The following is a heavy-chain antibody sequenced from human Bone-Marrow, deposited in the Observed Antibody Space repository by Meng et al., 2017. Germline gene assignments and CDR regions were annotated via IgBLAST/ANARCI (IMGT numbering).Heavy chain of an antibody. Sequence: SETLSLTCTVSGGSISSSSYYWGWIRQPPGKGLEWIGSIYYSGSTYYNPSLKSRVTISVDTSKNQFSLKLSSVTAADTAVYYCARVGVIAAAADYFDYWGQGTLVTVSS. V-gene: IGHV4-39*07. CDR1: GGSISSSSYY. CDR3: ARVGVIAAAADYFDY. J-gene: IGHJ4*02. CDR2: IYYSGST. D-gene: IGHD6-13*01.